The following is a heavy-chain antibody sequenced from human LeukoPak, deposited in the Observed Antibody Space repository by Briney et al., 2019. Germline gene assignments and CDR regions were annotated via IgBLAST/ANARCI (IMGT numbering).Heavy chain of an antibody. J-gene: IGHJ4*02. Sequence: SETLSLTCTVSGYPISSGYYWGWIRQPPGKGLEWIGSIYHSGSTYYNPSLKSRVTISVDTSKNQFSLKLSSVTAADTAMYYCARYPPPAAAYYYDSSGYYWGQGTLVTVSS. CDR1: GYPISSGYY. CDR3: ARYPPPAAAYYYDSSGYY. D-gene: IGHD3-22*01. CDR2: IYHSGST. V-gene: IGHV4-38-2*02.